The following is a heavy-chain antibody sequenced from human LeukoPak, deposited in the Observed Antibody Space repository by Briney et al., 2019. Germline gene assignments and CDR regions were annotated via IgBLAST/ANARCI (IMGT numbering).Heavy chain of an antibody. Sequence: SETLSLTRTVSIGSISSYYWSCIRQPPGKGLEWIGYIYYSGSTNYNPSLKSRVTISVDTSKNQFSLKLSSVTAADTAVYYYEDDGAVVPAAKGYYHMDVWGKGTTVTVSS. CDR1: IGSISSYY. J-gene: IGHJ6*03. V-gene: IGHV4-59*01. D-gene: IGHD2-2*01. CDR2: IYYSGST. CDR3: EDDGAVVPAAKGYYHMDV.